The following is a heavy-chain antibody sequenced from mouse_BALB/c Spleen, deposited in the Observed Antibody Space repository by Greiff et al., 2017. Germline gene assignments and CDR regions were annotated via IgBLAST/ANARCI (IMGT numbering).Heavy chain of an antibody. D-gene: IGHD1-1*01. CDR1: GFSLTSYG. Sequence: VKLVESGPGLVQPSQSLSITCTVSGFSLTSYGVHWVRQSPGKGLKWLGVIWSGGSTDYNAAFISRLSNSTDNSKSQVFFKMNSLQANDTAIYYCASITTVVATDYAMDYWGQGTSVTVSS. V-gene: IGHV2-2*02. CDR2: IWSGGST. CDR3: ASITTVVATDYAMDY. J-gene: IGHJ4*01.